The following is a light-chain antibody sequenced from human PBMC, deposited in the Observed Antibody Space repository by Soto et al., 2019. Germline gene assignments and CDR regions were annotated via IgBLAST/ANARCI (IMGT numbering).Light chain of an antibody. CDR2: EVS. J-gene: IGLJ3*02. V-gene: IGLV2-8*01. CDR1: SSDVGGYNY. Sequence: QSALTQPPSASGSPGQSVTISYTGTSSDVGGYNYVSWYQQHPGKAPKLMIYEVSKRPSGVPDRFSGSKSGNTASLTVSGLQAEDEADYYCSSYAGSNNLVFGGATKLTVL. CDR3: SSYAGSNNLV.